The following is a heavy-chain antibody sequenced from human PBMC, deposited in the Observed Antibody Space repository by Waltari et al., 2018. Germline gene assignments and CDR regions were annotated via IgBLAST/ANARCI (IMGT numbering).Heavy chain of an antibody. D-gene: IGHD2-15*01. CDR3: ARDNSRSESYCSGGSCYRDDAFDI. CDR1: GGTFSSYT. V-gene: IGHV1-69*08. CDR2: IIPILGLA. J-gene: IGHJ3*02. Sequence: QVQLVQSGAEVKKPGSSVKVSCKAPGGTFSSYTISWVRQAPGPGLEGSGRIIPILGLANYAHKFQRRVTITADKSTSTAYMELSSLRSEDTAVYYCARDNSRSESYCSGGSCYRDDAFDIWGQGTMVTVSS.